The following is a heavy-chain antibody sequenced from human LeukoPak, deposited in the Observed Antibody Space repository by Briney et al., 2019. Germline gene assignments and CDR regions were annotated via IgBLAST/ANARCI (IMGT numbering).Heavy chain of an antibody. Sequence: GGSLSLSRTASGFTLNSYSMIWVCQAPGKGLEWVSSISSGSSYVYYADSVKGRLTISSDNAKNSLYLQMNSLRAEDTAVYYCERVSISMIVVNGLDYWGQGTLVTVSS. J-gene: IGHJ4*02. V-gene: IGHV3-21*01. D-gene: IGHD3-22*01. CDR1: GFTLNSYS. CDR2: ISSGSSYV. CDR3: ERVSISMIVVNGLDY.